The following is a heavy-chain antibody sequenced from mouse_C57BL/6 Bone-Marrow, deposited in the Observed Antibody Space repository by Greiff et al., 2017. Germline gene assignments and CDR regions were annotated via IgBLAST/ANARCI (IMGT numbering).Heavy chain of an antibody. CDR1: GFSFNTYA. CDR2: IISKCHNYAT. CDR3: VSLLWYFDV. Sequence: GGGLVQPKGSLKLSCAASGFSFNTYAMNWVRQAPGKGLEWVARIISKCHNYATYYADSVKDRFTISRDDSESMLYLQMNNLKTEDTAMYYCVSLLWYFDVWGTGTTVTVAS. J-gene: IGHJ1*03. D-gene: IGHD1-1*01. V-gene: IGHV10-1*01.